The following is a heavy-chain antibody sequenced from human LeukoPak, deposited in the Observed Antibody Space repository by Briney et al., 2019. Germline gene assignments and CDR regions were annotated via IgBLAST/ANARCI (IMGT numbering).Heavy chain of an antibody. J-gene: IGHJ5*01. D-gene: IGHD3-22*01. CDR3: ATSYYFDSSGYYGCDS. CDR1: GYTFTGYY. Sequence: ASVKVSCKASGYTFTGYYMHWVRQAPGQGLEWMGWINPNSGGTSYAQKFQGRVTMTRDTSVTTAYMELSRLRSDDTAVYYCATSYYFDSSGYYGCDSWGQGTLVTVSS. V-gene: IGHV1-2*02. CDR2: INPNSGGT.